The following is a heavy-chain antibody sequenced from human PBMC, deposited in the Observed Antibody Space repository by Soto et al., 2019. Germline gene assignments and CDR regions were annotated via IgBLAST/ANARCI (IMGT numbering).Heavy chain of an antibody. J-gene: IGHJ4*02. Sequence: SEPLSLPCTVSGGSIGSFYWSWIRQPPGGTLEWIGYIYASGTTTYNPSLESRVTMSVDMPNNEFSLDLTSVTAADTAVYYCARSHSFDGSIYHYYFDFWGQGTLVTVSS. CDR3: ARSHSFDGSIYHYYFDF. CDR1: GGSIGSFY. V-gene: IGHV4-4*08. CDR2: IYASGTT. D-gene: IGHD3-3*02.